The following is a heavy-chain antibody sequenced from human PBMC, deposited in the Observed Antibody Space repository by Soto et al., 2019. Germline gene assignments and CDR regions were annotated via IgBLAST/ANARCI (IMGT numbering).Heavy chain of an antibody. J-gene: IGHJ4*02. V-gene: IGHV4-30-4*08. CDR3: AREESGLFDY. Sequence: PSETLSLTCTVSGDSLSRGDYCWSWIRQAPEKGLEWIGYICYSGSTYHNPSLKSRTSMSVDTSKRQFSLTLTSVTAADTAVYYCAREESGLFDYWGQGRLVTASS. CDR1: GDSLSRGDYC. CDR2: ICYSGST. D-gene: IGHD5-12*01.